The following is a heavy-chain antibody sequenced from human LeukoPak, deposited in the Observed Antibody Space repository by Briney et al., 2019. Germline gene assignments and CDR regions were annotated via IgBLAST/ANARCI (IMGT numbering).Heavy chain of an antibody. CDR3: ARRCGGDCYSNLLDYYGMDV. V-gene: IGHV1-8*01. Sequence: ASVKVSCKASGYTFTSYDINWVRQATGQGLEWMGWMNPNSGNTGYAQKFQGRVTMTRNTSISTAYMELSSLRSEDTAVYYCARRCGGDCYSNLLDYYGMDVWGQGTTVTVSS. D-gene: IGHD2-21*02. CDR2: MNPNSGNT. CDR1: GYTFTSYD. J-gene: IGHJ6*02.